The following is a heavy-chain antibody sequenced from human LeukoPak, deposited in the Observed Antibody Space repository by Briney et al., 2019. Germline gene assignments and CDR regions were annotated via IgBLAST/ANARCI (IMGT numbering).Heavy chain of an antibody. J-gene: IGHJ4*02. CDR3: ARTPGGWYDILTGYYLGGREYYFDY. Sequence: SSETLSLTCAASGASISSSNYYWGWVRQSPGKGLEWIGNIYSSGNTYYNASLKSRVTMSVDTSKNQFSLKLSSVTAADTAVYYCARTPGGWYDILTGYYLGGREYYFDYWGQGTLVTVSS. D-gene: IGHD3-9*01. V-gene: IGHV4-39*07. CDR2: IYSSGNT. CDR1: GASISSSNYY.